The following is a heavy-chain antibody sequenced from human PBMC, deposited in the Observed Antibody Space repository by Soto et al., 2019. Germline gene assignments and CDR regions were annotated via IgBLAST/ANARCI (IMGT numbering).Heavy chain of an antibody. J-gene: IGHJ2*01. D-gene: IGHD2-2*01. Sequence: SETLSLTCTVSGGSISSYYWSWIRQPPGKGLEWIGYIYYSGSTNYNPSLKSRVTISVDTSKNQFSLKLSSVTAADTAVYYCASSCSSTXCYSRSRPDWAYWYFDLWGRGTLVTVSS. CDR1: GGSISSYY. V-gene: IGHV4-59*01. CDR3: ASSCSSTXCYSRSRPDWAYWYFDL. CDR2: IYYSGST.